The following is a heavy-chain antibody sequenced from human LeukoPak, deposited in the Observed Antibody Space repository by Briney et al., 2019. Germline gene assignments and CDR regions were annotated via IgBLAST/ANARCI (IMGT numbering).Heavy chain of an antibody. CDR1: GGSISSGSYY. Sequence: SQTPSLTCTVSGGSISSGSYYWSCIRPPAGKGLEWIGRIYTSGSTNYNPSLKSRATISVDTSKNQFSLKLRSVTAADTAVYYCARHNSGYYSFWGQGTLVTVSS. J-gene: IGHJ4*02. V-gene: IGHV4-61*02. CDR2: IYTSGST. CDR3: ARHNSGYYSF. D-gene: IGHD3-22*01.